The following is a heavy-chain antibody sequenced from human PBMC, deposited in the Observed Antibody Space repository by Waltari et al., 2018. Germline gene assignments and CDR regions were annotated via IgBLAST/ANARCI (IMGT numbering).Heavy chain of an antibody. V-gene: IGHV4-39*07. J-gene: IGHJ1*01. Sequence: QLQLQESGPGLVKPSETLSLTCTVSGGSISSSSYYWGWIRQPPGKGLEWIGSIYYSGSTYYNPSLKSRVTISVDTSKNQFSLKLSSVTAADTAVYYCARSFAAGPAEYFQHWGQGTLVTVSS. CDR3: ARSFAAGPAEYFQH. CDR2: IYYSGST. CDR1: GGSISSSSYY. D-gene: IGHD6-13*01.